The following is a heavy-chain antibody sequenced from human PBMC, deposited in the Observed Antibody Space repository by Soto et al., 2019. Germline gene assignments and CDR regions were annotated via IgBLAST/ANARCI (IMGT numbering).Heavy chain of an antibody. D-gene: IGHD2-15*01. CDR1: GGTFSTSS. V-gene: IGHV1-69*01. J-gene: IGHJ4*02. CDR2: IIPIFTRT. CDR3: ARDVVRSTAGDS. Sequence: QLQLVQSGTEVKEPGSSVKVSCKASGGTFSTSSFVWGRQGPGQGLEWMGGIIPIFTRTNFAQKFQGRVTFSADEATRTTSMELRSLTSEDTAIYYCARDVVRSTAGDSWGQGTLVTVSS.